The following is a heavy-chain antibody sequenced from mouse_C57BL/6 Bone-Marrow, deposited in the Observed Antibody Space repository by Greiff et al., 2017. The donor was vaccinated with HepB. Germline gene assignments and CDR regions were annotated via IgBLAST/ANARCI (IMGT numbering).Heavy chain of an antibody. D-gene: IGHD1-1*01. CDR2: IYPGDGDT. J-gene: IGHJ1*03. V-gene: IGHV1-82*01. CDR3: ARRGGHYYGSRDWYFDV. Sequence: LQESGPELVKPGASVKISCKASGYAFSSSWMNWVKQRPGKGLEWIGRIYPGDGDTNYNGKFKGKATLTVDKSSSTAYMQLSSLTSEDSAVYYCARRGGHYYGSRDWYFDVWGTGTTVTVSS. CDR1: GYAFSSSW.